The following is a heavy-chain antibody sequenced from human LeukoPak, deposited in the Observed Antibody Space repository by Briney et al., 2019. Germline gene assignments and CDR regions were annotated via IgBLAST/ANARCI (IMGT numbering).Heavy chain of an antibody. CDR1: GYTFTGYY. Sequence: ASVKVSCKASGYTFTGYYMHWVRQAPGQGLEWMGWIDPNSGGTNYAQKFQGRGTMTRDTSISTAYMELTRLRSDDTAVYYCARGPHWDPHFDYWGQGTLVSVS. D-gene: IGHD7-27*01. V-gene: IGHV1-2*02. CDR3: ARGPHWDPHFDY. CDR2: IDPNSGGT. J-gene: IGHJ4*02.